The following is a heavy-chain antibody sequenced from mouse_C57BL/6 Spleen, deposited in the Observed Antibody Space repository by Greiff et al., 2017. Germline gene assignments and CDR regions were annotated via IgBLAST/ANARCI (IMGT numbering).Heavy chain of an antibody. CDR3: ARNEVLRGAMDY. CDR1: GFTFSDYY. J-gene: IGHJ4*01. D-gene: IGHD1-1*01. V-gene: IGHV5-16*01. Sequence: EVKLMESEGGLVQPGSSIKLSCTASGFTFSDYYMAWVRQVPEKGLEWVANINYDGSSTYYLDSLKSRFIISRDNAKNILYLQMSSLKSEDTATYYCARNEVLRGAMDYWGQGTSVTVSS. CDR2: INYDGSST.